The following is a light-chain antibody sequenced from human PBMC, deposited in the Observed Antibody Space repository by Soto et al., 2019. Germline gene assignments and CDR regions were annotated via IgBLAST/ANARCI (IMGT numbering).Light chain of an antibody. CDR1: QDISTW. CDR3: QQTYNTPRT. Sequence: DVQMTQSPSSVSASVGDRVTITCRASQDISTWLAWYQQKPGKAPSLLIYGASNLQRGVPSRFSGRGSGTEFTLTISSLQPEDFATYYCQQTYNTPRTFGQGTKVDIK. CDR2: GAS. V-gene: IGKV1-12*01. J-gene: IGKJ1*01.